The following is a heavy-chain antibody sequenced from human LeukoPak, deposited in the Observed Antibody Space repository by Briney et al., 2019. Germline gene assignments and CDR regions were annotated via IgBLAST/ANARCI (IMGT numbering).Heavy chain of an antibody. D-gene: IGHD3-22*01. J-gene: IGHJ4*02. CDR1: GFTFADYA. V-gene: IGHV3-9*01. Sequence: GGSLRLSCAASGFTFADYAMHWVRQAPGKGLEWVSRISWNRGSIGDADSVKGRFTISRDNAKNSQYLQMNRLRAEDTALYYGVKEPTYYYDSSGYLDYWGQGTLVTVSS. CDR2: ISWNRGSI. CDR3: VKEPTYYYDSSGYLDY.